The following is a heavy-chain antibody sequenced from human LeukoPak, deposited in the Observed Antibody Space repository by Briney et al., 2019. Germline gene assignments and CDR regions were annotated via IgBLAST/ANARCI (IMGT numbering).Heavy chain of an antibody. CDR2: ISDDGGSP. CDR1: GFTFRSYF. Sequence: SGGSLRLSCAASGFTFRSYFMTWVRQAPGKGLEWVSDISDDGGSPYYADFVKGRFTVSRDNSKNTLFLQMHSLRGDDTAIYYYAKLGRYQKPLDDYWGQGTPVTVSS. D-gene: IGHD2-2*01. J-gene: IGHJ4*02. V-gene: IGHV3-23*01. CDR3: AKLGRYQKPLDDY.